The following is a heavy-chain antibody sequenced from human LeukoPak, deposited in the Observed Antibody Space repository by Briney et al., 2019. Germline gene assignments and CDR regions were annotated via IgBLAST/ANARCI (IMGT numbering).Heavy chain of an antibody. CDR2: ISGSGGST. J-gene: IGHJ3*02. CDR3: AKDRSVYSSGWYFAFDI. Sequence: GGSLRLSCAASGFTFSSYAMSWVRQAPGKGLEWVSAISGSGGSTYYADSVKGRFTISRDNSKNTLYLQMNSLRAEDTAVYYCAKDRSVYSSGWYFAFDIWGQGTMVTVSS. D-gene: IGHD6-19*01. CDR1: GFTFSSYA. V-gene: IGHV3-23*01.